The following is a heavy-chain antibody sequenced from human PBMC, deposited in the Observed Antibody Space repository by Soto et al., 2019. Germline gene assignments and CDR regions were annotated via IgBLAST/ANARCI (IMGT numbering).Heavy chain of an antibody. D-gene: IGHD3-22*01. CDR2: ISYDGNSE. J-gene: IGHJ4*02. CDR3: AKDYYDRSGPNYFDY. V-gene: IGHV3-30*18. CDR1: GFTFSTYG. Sequence: QVQLVASGGGVVQPGRSLRLSCADSGFTFSTYGMHWVRQAPGKGLEWVAVISYDGNSEYYADSVKGRFIISRDNSKNTLYLHMNSLRAEDSAVYYCAKDYYDRSGPNYFDYWGQGTLVTVSS.